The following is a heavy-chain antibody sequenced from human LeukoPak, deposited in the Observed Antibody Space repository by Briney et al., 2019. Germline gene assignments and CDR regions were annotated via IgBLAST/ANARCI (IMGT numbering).Heavy chain of an antibody. CDR1: GFTFSSYS. J-gene: IGHJ3*02. Sequence: GGSLRLSCAASGFTFSSYSMNWVRQAPGKGREWSSSIISSSSYIYYADSVKGRFTISRDNAKNSLYLQMNSLRAEDAAVYYCARPYYYDSSGYPPGAFDIWGQGTMVTVSS. CDR3: ARPYYYDSSGYPPGAFDI. CDR2: IISSSSYI. D-gene: IGHD3-22*01. V-gene: IGHV3-21*01.